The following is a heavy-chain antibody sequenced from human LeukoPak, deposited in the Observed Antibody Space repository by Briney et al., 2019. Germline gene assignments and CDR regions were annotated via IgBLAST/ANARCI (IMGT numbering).Heavy chain of an antibody. CDR3: ARVYTSSWYGIYMDV. D-gene: IGHD6-13*01. J-gene: IGHJ6*03. CDR2: VYISGST. Sequence: SETLSLTCTVSGVPISGHYWRWIRQPAGKGLEWRGRVYISGSTNYNPSLKSRVTMSVDTSKTQFSLKLSSLTAADTAVYYCARVYTSSWYGIYMDVWGKGTTVTVSS. V-gene: IGHV4-4*07. CDR1: GVPISGHY.